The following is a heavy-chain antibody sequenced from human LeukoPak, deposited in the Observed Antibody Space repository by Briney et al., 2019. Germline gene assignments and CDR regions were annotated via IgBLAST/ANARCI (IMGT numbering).Heavy chain of an antibody. CDR1: GFTVSSNY. D-gene: IGHD1-26*01. Sequence: GGSLRLSCAASGFTVSSNYMSWVRQAPGKGLEWVSVIYSGGSTYYADSVKGRFTISRDNSKNTLYLQMNSLRAEDTAVYYCARALHGAYYYYGMDVWGQGTTVTVSS. V-gene: IGHV3-66*01. CDR3: ARALHGAYYYYGMDV. J-gene: IGHJ6*02. CDR2: IYSGGST.